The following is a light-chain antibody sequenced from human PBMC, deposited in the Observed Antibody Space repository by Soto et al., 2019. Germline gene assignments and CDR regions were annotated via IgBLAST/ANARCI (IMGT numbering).Light chain of an antibody. Sequence: QSALTQPASVSGSPGQSITISCTGTSRDVGAFNFVSWYQQHPGTAPKLVIYDVSNRPSGVSYRFSGSKSGNTASLTISGLQAEDEADYYCSSYTTSNSDVFGTGTQLTVL. CDR2: DVS. CDR1: SRDVGAFNF. J-gene: IGLJ1*01. CDR3: SSYTTSNSDV. V-gene: IGLV2-14*03.